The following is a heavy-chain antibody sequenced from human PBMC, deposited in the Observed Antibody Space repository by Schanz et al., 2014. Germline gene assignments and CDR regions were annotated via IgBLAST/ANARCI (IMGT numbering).Heavy chain of an antibody. J-gene: IGHJ4*02. V-gene: IGHV1-18*01. CDR2: ISAYNGNT. Sequence: QVQLVQSGAEVKKPGASVKVSCKASGYTFTSYGISWVRQAPGQGLEWMGWISAYNGNTKHPQKLQGRVTMTTDTTTSTGYMELRSLRSDDAAVYYCARDAADFYDILTEEDYWGQGTLVTVSS. D-gene: IGHD3-9*01. CDR1: GYTFTSYG. CDR3: ARDAADFYDILTEEDY.